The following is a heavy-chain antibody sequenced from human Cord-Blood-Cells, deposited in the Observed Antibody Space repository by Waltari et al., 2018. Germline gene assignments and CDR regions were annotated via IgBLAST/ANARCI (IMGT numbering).Heavy chain of an antibody. CDR1: GGAISRSNW. CDR2: IYHSESS. V-gene: IGHV4-4*02. CDR3: ARYKAGETLYYFDY. J-gene: IGHJ4*02. D-gene: IGHD7-27*01. Sequence: QVQLQESGPGLVKPSGTLSLTCAVSGGAISRSNWWRWVRQPPGKGREWIGEIYHSESSNHKPSLKIRVTISVDKSKNQFSLKLSSVTAADTAVYYCARYKAGETLYYFDYWGQGTLVTVSS.